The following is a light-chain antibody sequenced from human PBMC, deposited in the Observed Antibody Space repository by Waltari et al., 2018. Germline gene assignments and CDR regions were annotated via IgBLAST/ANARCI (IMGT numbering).Light chain of an antibody. CDR2: AGS. J-gene: IGKJ1*01. V-gene: IGKV3-20*01. Sequence: EIVLTQSPDTLSLSLGVRATLSCRASQSVRNKYLAWFQQKPGQAPRLLIYAGSRRAAGIPDRFSGSGSGTDVTLTISRLETEDFAVDYCQQYSTSPQWTFGQGTKVEI. CDR1: QSVRNKY. CDR3: QQYSTSPQWT.